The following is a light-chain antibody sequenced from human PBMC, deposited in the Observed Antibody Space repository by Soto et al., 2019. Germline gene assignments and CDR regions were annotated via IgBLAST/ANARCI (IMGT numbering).Light chain of an antibody. V-gene: IGKV1-5*03. CDR3: QQYNSYPWT. J-gene: IGKJ1*01. CDR1: QSINTW. CDR2: SVF. Sequence: DIQMTQSPSTLSASVGDRVTITCRASQSINTWLAWYQQKPGKAPKLLIYSVFRLDSGVPSRFSGSGSWTEFTFTISSLQPDDLATYYCQQYNSYPWTFGQGTKVEIK.